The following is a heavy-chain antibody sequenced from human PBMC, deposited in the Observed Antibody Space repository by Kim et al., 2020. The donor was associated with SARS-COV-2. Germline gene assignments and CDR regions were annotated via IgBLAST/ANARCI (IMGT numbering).Heavy chain of an antibody. D-gene: IGHD3-10*01. V-gene: IGHV4-4*07. CDR2: IYTSGST. CDR1: GGSISSYY. Sequence: SETLSLTCTVSGGSISSYYWSWIRQPAGKGLEWIGRIYTSGSTNYNPSLKSRVTMSVDTSKIQFSLKLSSVTAADTAVYYCARTLSPYYYGSGTLYGMDVWGQGTTVTVSS. J-gene: IGHJ6*02. CDR3: ARTLSPYYYGSGTLYGMDV.